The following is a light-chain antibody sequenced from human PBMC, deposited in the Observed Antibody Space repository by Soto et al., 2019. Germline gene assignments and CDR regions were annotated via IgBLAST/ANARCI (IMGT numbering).Light chain of an antibody. CDR1: SSDIGIYKY. J-gene: IGLJ1*01. Sequence: QSALTQPASVSGSPGQSIAISCTGSSSDIGIYKYVSWYQQHPGKVPKLIIYEVTNRPSGVSNRFSCSKSGNTASLTISGLQAEDEADYYCSSYTTSSTRVFGPGTKLTVL. CDR3: SSYTTSSTRV. CDR2: EVT. V-gene: IGLV2-14*01.